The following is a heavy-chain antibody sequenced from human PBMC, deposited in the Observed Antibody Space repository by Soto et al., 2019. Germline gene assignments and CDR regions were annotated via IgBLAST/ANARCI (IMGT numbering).Heavy chain of an antibody. CDR3: ARDPRSGWAHDAFDV. V-gene: IGHV1-69*01. J-gene: IGHJ3*01. Sequence: QVHLVQSGAEMKKPGSSVRVSCEASGGTFTTSGFGWVRQAPGQGPEWMGGIIPIFGASNYAPKFQGRITISADESTSSSYLDISILKSEYTASDYCARDPRSGWAHDAFDVWGPGTLKIVSS. CDR2: IIPIFGAS. CDR1: GGTFTTSG. D-gene: IGHD3-22*01.